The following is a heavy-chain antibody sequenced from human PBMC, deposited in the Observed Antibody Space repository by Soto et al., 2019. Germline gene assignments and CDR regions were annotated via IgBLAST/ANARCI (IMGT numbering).Heavy chain of an antibody. CDR2: INHSGST. CDR1: GGSFSGYY. V-gene: IGHV4-34*01. D-gene: IGHD6-19*01. J-gene: IGHJ4*02. CDR3: ARGIAVAGGIGDPSADY. Sequence: QVQLQQWGAGLLKPSETLSLTCAVYGGSFSGYYWSWIRQPPGKGLEWIGEINHSGSTNYNPSLKGRVTISVDTSKNQFSLKLSSVTAADTAVYYCARGIAVAGGIGDPSADYWGQGTLVTVSS.